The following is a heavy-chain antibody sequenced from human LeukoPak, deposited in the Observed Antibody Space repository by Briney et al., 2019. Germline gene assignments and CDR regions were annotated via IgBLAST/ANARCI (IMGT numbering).Heavy chain of an antibody. V-gene: IGHV4-39*01. CDR2: IFFSGST. Sequence: SETLSLTCTVSGGSISSSTYYWGWIRPPPGKGLGWIGSIFFSGSTYYNPSLKSRVTISVDTSMNQCSLKLNSVSAADTAVYYCATLRGTSLIGATWGQGTLVTVSS. J-gene: IGHJ4*02. CDR3: ATLRGTSLIGAT. CDR1: GGSISSSTYY. D-gene: IGHD2-2*01.